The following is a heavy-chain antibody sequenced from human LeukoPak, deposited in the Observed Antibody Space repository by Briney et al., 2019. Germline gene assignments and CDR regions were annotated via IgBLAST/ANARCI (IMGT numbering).Heavy chain of an antibody. J-gene: IGHJ4*02. D-gene: IGHD5-18*01. V-gene: IGHV4-59*01. CDR3: ARGASGYSYG. CDR1: GGSISSYY. CDR2: IYYSGST. Sequence: SVTLSLNCTGSGGSISSYYWSWIRQPQGQGLEWIGYIYYSGSTNYNPSLKSRVTISIDTSKNQFSLNLSSVTAADTAVYYCARGASGYSYGWGQGTLVTVSS.